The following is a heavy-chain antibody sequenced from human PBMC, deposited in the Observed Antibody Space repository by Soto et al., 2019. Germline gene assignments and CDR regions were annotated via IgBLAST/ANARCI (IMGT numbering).Heavy chain of an antibody. CDR3: ARDQVRKPYDFWSGYYTYYLDY. V-gene: IGHV3-21*01. D-gene: IGHD3-3*01. CDR1: GFTFSSYS. Sequence: GGSLRLSCAASGFTFSSYSMNWVRQAPGKGLEWVSSISSSSSYIYYADSVKGRFTISRDNAKNSLYLQMNSLRAEDTAVYYCARDQVRKPYDFWSGYYTYYLDYWGQGTLVTASS. CDR2: ISSSSSYI. J-gene: IGHJ4*02.